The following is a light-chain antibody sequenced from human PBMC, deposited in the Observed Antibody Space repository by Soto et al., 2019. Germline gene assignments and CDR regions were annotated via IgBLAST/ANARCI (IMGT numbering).Light chain of an antibody. CDR2: GAS. CDR1: QSVRDN. Sequence: EIVMTQSPATLSVSPGERATLSCRASQSVRDNLAWYQQQPGQAPGLLIYGASIRATGISARFSGSGSGTDFTLTISSLQSEDFAIYYCHQYNNWPLTFGPGTKVGIK. J-gene: IGKJ3*01. CDR3: HQYNNWPLT. V-gene: IGKV3-15*01.